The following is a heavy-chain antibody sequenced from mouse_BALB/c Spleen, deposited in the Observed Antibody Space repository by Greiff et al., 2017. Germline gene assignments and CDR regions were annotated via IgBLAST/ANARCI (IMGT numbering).Heavy chain of an antibody. CDR1: GYTFTSYT. D-gene: IGHD2-14*01. V-gene: IGHV1-4*01. CDR3: AIYRYDERFAY. CDR2: INPSSGYT. J-gene: IGHJ3*01. Sequence: QVQLKESGAELARPGASVKMSCKASGYTFTSYTMHWVKQRPGQGLEWIGYINPSSGYTNYNQKFKDKATLTADKSSSTAYMQLSSLTSEDSAVYYCAIYRYDERFAYWGQGTLVTVSA.